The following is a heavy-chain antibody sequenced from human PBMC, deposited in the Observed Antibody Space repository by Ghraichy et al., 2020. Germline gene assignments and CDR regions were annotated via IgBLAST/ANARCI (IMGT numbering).Heavy chain of an antibody. CDR1: GFTFSSYA. V-gene: IGHV3-23*01. CDR2: ISGSGGST. J-gene: IGHJ4*02. Sequence: GGSLRLSCAASGFTFSSYAMSWVRQAPGKGLEWVSAISGSGGSTYYADSVKGRFTISRDNSKNTLYLQMNSLRAEDTAVYYCAKDLYNPYDILTGYPYYWGQGTLVTVSS. CDR3: AKDLYNPYDILTGYPYY. D-gene: IGHD3-9*01.